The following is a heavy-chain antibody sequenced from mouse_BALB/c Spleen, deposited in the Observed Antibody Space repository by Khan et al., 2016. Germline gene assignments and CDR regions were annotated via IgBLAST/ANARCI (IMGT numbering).Heavy chain of an antibody. CDR3: TRAHGYYAMDY. J-gene: IGHJ4*01. Sequence: EVELVESGPDLVKPSHSLSLTCTATGYSITSGYSWHWIRQFPGNKLEWMGYIHYSGGTKYIPSLKSRISITRDTSKNQVFLQLNSVTPEDTDTSYCTRAHGYYAMDYWGQGTAVTVSS. CDR2: IHYSGGT. V-gene: IGHV3-1*02. CDR1: GYSITSGYS.